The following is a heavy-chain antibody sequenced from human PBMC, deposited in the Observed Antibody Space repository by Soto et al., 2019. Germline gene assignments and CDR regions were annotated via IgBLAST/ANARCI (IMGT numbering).Heavy chain of an antibody. CDR2: INPRSGDT. J-gene: IGHJ5*02. D-gene: IGHD1-26*01. Sequence: QVQLVQSGAEVKKPGASVKVSCKASGYTFIGYYIHWVRQAPGQGLEWMVRINPRSGDTTYAQKFQGRLTMTRDTSISTAYMELSSLRSDDTAVYYCGRDGVGATPLGWFDPWGQGSLVTVSS. CDR1: GYTFIGYY. CDR3: GRDGVGATPLGWFDP. V-gene: IGHV1-2*06.